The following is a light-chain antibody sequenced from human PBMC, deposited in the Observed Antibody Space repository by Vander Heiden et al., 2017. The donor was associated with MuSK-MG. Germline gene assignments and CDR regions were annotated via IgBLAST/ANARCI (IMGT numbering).Light chain of an antibody. CDR3: QNYDRAPQNLI. V-gene: IGKV1-27*01. CDR2: GAS. J-gene: IGKJ4*01. CDR1: HGISNS. Sequence: DIQMTQFPSSLSVSVGDRVTITCRASHGISNSVAWYQQKPGKVPDLLIYGASYLQSGVPSRFSGSGSGTDFTLSISSLQPEDVATYYCQNYDRAPQNLIFGGGTKVEI.